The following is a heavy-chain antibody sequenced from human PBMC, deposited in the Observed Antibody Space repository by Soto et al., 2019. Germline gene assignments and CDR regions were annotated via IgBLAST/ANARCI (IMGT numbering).Heavy chain of an antibody. J-gene: IGHJ4*02. Sequence: ASVKVSCKASGGTFSSYTISWVRQAPGQGLEWMGRIIPILGIANYAQKFQGRVTITADKSTSTAYMELSSLRSEDTAVYYCARLSNGYRDFDYWGQGTLVTVSS. CDR1: GGTFSSYT. V-gene: IGHV1-69*02. D-gene: IGHD5-12*01. CDR3: ARLSNGYRDFDY. CDR2: IIPILGIA.